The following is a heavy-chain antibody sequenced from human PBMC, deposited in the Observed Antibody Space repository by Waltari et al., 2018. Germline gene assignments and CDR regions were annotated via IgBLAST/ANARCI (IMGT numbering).Heavy chain of an antibody. CDR3: ARGLTPYDFWSGYYRYYFDY. J-gene: IGHJ4*02. Sequence: QVQLVQSGAAVKKPGASVKVSCKASGYTFTDSSIHWVRHAPGQGLEWMGWINSNSGGTNYAQKFQGRVTMTRDTSISTAYMELSRLRSDDTAVYYCARGLTPYDFWSGYYRYYFDYWGQGTLVTVSS. V-gene: IGHV1-2*02. D-gene: IGHD3-3*01. CDR2: INSNSGGT. CDR1: GYTFTDSS.